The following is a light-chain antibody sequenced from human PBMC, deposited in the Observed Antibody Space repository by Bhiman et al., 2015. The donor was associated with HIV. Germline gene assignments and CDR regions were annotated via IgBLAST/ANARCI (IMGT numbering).Light chain of an antibody. CDR2: GKT. CDR3: CSYAGSYTWV. CDR1: RSNIGAGYD. J-gene: IGLJ3*02. V-gene: IGLV1-40*01. Sequence: QPVLTQPPSVSGAPGQRVTISCTGRRSNIGAGYDVHWYQQLPGTAPKLLIYGKTNRPSGVPDRFSGSKSGNTASLTISGLQAEDEADYYCCSYAGSYTWVFGGGTKLTVL.